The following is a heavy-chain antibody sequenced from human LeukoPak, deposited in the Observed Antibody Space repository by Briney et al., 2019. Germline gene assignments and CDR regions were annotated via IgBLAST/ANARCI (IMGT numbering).Heavy chain of an antibody. CDR2: MNPNSGNT. CDR1: GYTFTSYD. V-gene: IGHV1-8*01. Sequence: ASVKVFCKASGYTFTSYDINWVRQATGQGLEWMGWMNPNSGNTGYAQKFQGRVTMTRNTSISTAYMELSSLRSEDTAVYYCARLARIYYYYYGMDVWGQGTTVTVSS. J-gene: IGHJ6*02. CDR3: ARLARIYYYYYGMDV. D-gene: IGHD6-6*01.